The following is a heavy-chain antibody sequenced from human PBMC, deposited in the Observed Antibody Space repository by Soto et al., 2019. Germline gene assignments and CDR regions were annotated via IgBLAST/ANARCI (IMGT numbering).Heavy chain of an antibody. Sequence: SETRSLTCTVSGGSISSGGYYWSWIRQHPGKGLEWIGYIYYSGSTYYNPSLKSRVTISVDTSKNQFSLKLSSVTAADTAVYYCAREGGSTIFGVARYGMDVWGQGTTVTVSS. V-gene: IGHV4-31*03. CDR3: AREGGSTIFGVARYGMDV. CDR1: GGSISSGGYY. J-gene: IGHJ6*02. D-gene: IGHD3-3*01. CDR2: IYYSGST.